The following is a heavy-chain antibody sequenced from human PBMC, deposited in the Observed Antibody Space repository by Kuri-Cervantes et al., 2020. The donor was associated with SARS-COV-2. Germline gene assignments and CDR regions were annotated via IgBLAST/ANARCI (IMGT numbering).Heavy chain of an antibody. V-gene: IGHV1-2*02. D-gene: IGHD1-26*01. CDR1: GYTFTGYY. J-gene: IGHJ4*02. Sequence: ASVKVSCKASGYTFTGYYMHWVRQAPGQGLEWMGWINPNSGGTNYAQKFQGRVTMTRDTSISTAYMELSRLRSDDTAVYYCARASSGSYYRFGCWGQGTLVPSPQ. CDR3: ARASSGSYYRFGC. CDR2: INPNSGGT.